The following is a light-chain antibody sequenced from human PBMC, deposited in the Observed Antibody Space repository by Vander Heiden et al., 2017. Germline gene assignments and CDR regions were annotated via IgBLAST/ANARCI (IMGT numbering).Light chain of an antibody. V-gene: IGLV2-23*02. CDR1: SSDVGSYNL. CDR2: EVT. Sequence: QSALTQPASVSGSPGQSITISCTGTSSDVGSYNLVSWYQHHPGKAPKLMIYEVTKRPSGVSNRFSGSKSGNTASLTISGLQAEDEADYYCCSYAGSSTLGVFGTGTKVT. J-gene: IGLJ1*01. CDR3: CSYAGSSTLGV.